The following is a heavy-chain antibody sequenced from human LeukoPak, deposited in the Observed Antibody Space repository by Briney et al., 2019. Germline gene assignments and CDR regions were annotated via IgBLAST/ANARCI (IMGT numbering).Heavy chain of an antibody. CDR1: GFTFSDYY. J-gene: IGHJ4*02. Sequence: GGPLRLSCAASGFTFSDYYMSWIRQAPGKGLEWVSYISGGSSTIYYADSLKGRFTVSRDNAKNSLYLLMNSLRAEDTTVYYCARRGSGRHFDFWGQGTLVTVSS. D-gene: IGHD2-15*01. CDR3: ARRGSGRHFDF. CDR2: ISGGSSTI. V-gene: IGHV3-11*01.